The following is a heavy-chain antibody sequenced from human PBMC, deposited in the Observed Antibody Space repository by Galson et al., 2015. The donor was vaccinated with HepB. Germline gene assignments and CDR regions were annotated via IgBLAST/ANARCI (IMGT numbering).Heavy chain of an antibody. J-gene: IGHJ4*02. D-gene: IGHD6-19*01. V-gene: IGHV3-30*04. Sequence: SLRLSCAASGLTFSSYAMHWVRQAPGKGLEWVAVISYDGSNKYYADSVKGRFTISRDNSKNTLYLQMNSLRAEDTAVYYCARGIGYSSGWFYYWGQGTLVTVSS. CDR1: GLTFSSYA. CDR3: ARGIGYSSGWFYY. CDR2: ISYDGSNK.